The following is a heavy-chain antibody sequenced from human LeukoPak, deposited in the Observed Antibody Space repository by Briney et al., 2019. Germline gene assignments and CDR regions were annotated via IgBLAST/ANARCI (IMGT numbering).Heavy chain of an antibody. Sequence: PGGSLRLSCAVSGFTFSIYWMHWVRQAPGKGLEWVSGISWNSGSIGYADSVKGRFTISRDNAKNSLYLQMNSLRAEDMALYYCAKDSSASYYDSRAGAFDIWGQGTMVTVSS. V-gene: IGHV3-9*03. CDR2: ISWNSGSI. CDR1: GFTFSIYW. CDR3: AKDSSASYYDSRAGAFDI. J-gene: IGHJ3*02. D-gene: IGHD3-22*01.